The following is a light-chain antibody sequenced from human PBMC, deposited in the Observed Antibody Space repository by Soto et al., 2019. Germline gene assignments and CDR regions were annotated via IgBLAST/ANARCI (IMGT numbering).Light chain of an antibody. V-gene: IGKV3-11*01. Sequence: EFVLTQSPATLSLSPGESATLSCRASQSVSSSSAWYQQKPGQAPRLLIYDTSNRATGIPARFSGSGSGTDFTLTISGLEPEDFAVYYCQQRSNWQYTFGLGTRLDIK. J-gene: IGKJ2*01. CDR3: QQRSNWQYT. CDR2: DTS. CDR1: QSVSSS.